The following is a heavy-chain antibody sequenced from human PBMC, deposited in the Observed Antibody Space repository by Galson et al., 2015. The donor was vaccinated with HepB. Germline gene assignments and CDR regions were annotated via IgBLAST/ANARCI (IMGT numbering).Heavy chain of an antibody. J-gene: IGHJ4*02. D-gene: IGHD2-21*02. V-gene: IGHV4-31*03. CDR1: GGSISSDYFY. CDR3: ASGEELGGDSSWSIDY. CDR2: IYYSGST. Sequence: TLSLTCTVSGGSISSDYFYWNWIRQHPGKGLEWIGYIYYSGSTYYSPSLKSRVTISVDTSQNQVSLKLTSVTAADTAVYYCASGEELGGDSSWSIDYWGQGTLVTVSS.